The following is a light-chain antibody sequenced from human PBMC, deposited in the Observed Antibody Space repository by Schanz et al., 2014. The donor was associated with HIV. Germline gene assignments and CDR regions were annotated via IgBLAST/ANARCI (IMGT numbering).Light chain of an antibody. Sequence: QSVLTQPASVSGSPGQSITISCTGTSSDIGAYNYVSWYQQYPGKAPKLMIYDVNNRPSGVSNRFSGSKSGNTASLTISGLQAEDEADYYCSSYTSSRTWGLGGGTKLTVL. J-gene: IGLJ3*02. CDR3: SSYTSSRTWG. V-gene: IGLV2-14*01. CDR2: DVN. CDR1: SSDIGAYNY.